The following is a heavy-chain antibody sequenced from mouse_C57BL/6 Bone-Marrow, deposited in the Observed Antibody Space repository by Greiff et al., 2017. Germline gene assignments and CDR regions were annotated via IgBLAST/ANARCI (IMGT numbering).Heavy chain of an antibody. CDR1: GFTFSDYG. J-gene: IGHJ4*01. D-gene: IGHD2-9*01. CDR2: ISSGSSTI. V-gene: IGHV5-17*01. Sequence: DVMLVESGGGLVKPGGSLKLSCAASGFTFSDYGMHWVRQAPEKGLEWVAYISSGSSTIYYADTVKGRFTISRDNAKNTLFLQMTSLRSEDTAMYYCARTFYGYDRSYYAMDYWGQGTSVTVSS. CDR3: ARTFYGYDRSYYAMDY.